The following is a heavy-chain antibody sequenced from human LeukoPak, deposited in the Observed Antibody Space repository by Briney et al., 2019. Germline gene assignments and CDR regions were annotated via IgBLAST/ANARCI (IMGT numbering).Heavy chain of an antibody. Sequence: GGSLRLSCTASGFTFSSYTMTWVRQAPGKGLKWVSTITTGDGNTYYADSVKGRFTVSRDDSKNTLYLRMNSLRAEDTAVYYCAKDGGLWVSAHWGDSWGRGTLVTVSS. CDR2: ITTGDGNT. CDR3: AKDGGLWVSAHWGDS. V-gene: IGHV3-23*01. D-gene: IGHD7-27*01. CDR1: GFTFSSYT. J-gene: IGHJ4*02.